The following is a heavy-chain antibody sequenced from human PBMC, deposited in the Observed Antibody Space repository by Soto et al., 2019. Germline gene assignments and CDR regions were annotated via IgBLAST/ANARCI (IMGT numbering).Heavy chain of an antibody. CDR2: IYWDGDM. CDR3: ARRTTGYNYFDP. V-gene: IGHV2-5*02. J-gene: IGHJ5*02. Sequence: QITLRESGPTLVKPTQTLTLTCTFSGFSLTTSGAGVGWIRQPPEKALEWLALIYWDGDMRYSPSLKSRLALTKDTFKNQVVLTMTNIDPVDTATYYCARRTTGYNYFDPWGQGTLVTVSS. D-gene: IGHD4-17*01. CDR1: GFSLTTSGAG.